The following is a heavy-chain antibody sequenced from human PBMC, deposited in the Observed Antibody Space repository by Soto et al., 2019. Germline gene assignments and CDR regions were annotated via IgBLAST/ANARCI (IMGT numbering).Heavy chain of an antibody. J-gene: IGHJ6*03. D-gene: IGHD3-16*01. CDR1: GGSISSYY. Sequence: QVQLQESGPGLVKPSETLSLTCTVSGGSISSYYWGWIRQPPGKGLEWIGYIYYSGSTKYNPSLESRAPISVGTSKRQFSLMLSSVTAADTAVYYCARLAGTYPYYSFYESMDGWEKGTTVSVPS. V-gene: IGHV4-59*08. CDR2: IYYSGST. CDR3: ARLAGTYPYYSFYESMDG.